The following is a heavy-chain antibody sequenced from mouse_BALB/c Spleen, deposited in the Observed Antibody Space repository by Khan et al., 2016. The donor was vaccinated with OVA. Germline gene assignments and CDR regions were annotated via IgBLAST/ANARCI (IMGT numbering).Heavy chain of an antibody. Sequence: EVKLVESGGGLVQPGGSRKVSCAASGFTFSRFGMHWVRQAPEKGLEWVAYISSGSSTIYYADTVKGRFTISRDNHKNTRFMQMTSLRSEDTAMYYCATMDYDHDGAWFAYWGQGTLVTVSA. J-gene: IGHJ3*01. CDR2: ISSGSSTI. CDR3: ATMDYDHDGAWFAY. CDR1: GFTFSRFG. V-gene: IGHV5-17*02. D-gene: IGHD2-4*01.